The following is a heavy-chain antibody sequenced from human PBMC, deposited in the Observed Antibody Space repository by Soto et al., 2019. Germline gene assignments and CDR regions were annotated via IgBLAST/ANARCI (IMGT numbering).Heavy chain of an antibody. CDR2: SIPIFGTA. CDR1: GGTFSSYA. Sequence: QVQLVQSGAEVKKPGSSVKVSCKASGGTFSSYAISWVRQAPGQGLEWLGGSIPIFGTANYAQKFQGRVTITADESTSTAYMELSSLRSEDTAVYYCARGSCSSTSCYHPYYYYGMDVWGQGTTVTVSS. D-gene: IGHD2-2*01. CDR3: ARGSCSSTSCYHPYYYYGMDV. J-gene: IGHJ6*02. V-gene: IGHV1-69*01.